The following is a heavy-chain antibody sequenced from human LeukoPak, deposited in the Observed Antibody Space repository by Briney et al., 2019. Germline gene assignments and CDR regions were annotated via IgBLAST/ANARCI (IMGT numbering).Heavy chain of an antibody. J-gene: IGHJ6*03. CDR2: INPSGDST. Sequence: ATVKVSCKASGYTFTNYYIHWVRQAPGQGLAWMGIINPSGDSTSYAQNFQGRVTMTTDMSTSTVYMELSSLTSDDTAMYYCARLARYSSSPISPLYYHYYMDVWGKGTTVTVSS. CDR1: GYTFTNYY. V-gene: IGHV1-46*01. D-gene: IGHD6-19*01. CDR3: ARLARYSSSPISPLYYHYYMDV.